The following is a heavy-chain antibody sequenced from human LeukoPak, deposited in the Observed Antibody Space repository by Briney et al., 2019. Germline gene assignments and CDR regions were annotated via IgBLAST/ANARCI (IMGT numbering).Heavy chain of an antibody. CDR3: ARLKRELPADY. V-gene: IGHV4-59*05. CDR2: IYYSGST. D-gene: IGHD1-26*01. J-gene: IGHJ4*02. CDR1: GGSISSYY. Sequence: SETLSLTCTVSGGSISSYYWSWIRQPPGKGLEWIGSIYYSGSTYYNPSLKSRVTISVDTSKNQFSLKLSSVTAADTAVYYCARLKRELPADYWGQGTLVTVSS.